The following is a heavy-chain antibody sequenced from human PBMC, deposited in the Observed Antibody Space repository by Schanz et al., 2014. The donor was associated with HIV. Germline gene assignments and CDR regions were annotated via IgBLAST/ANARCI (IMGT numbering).Heavy chain of an antibody. D-gene: IGHD3-22*01. Sequence: EVQLLESGGGLVQPGGSLRLSCAASGFTFSSYAMTWVRQAPGKGLDWVSTISGSDGDTYYADSVKGRFTISRDNSKNTLYLQMKRLRAEDTAVYYCAKDRNWYDSRYRGKGNYYYYYGMDVWGQGTTVTVSS. J-gene: IGHJ6*02. V-gene: IGHV3-23*01. CDR1: GFTFSSYA. CDR3: AKDRNWYDSRYRGKGNYYYYYGMDV. CDR2: ISGSDGDT.